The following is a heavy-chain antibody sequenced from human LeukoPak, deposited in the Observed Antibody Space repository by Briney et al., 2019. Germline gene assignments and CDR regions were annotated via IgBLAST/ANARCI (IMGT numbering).Heavy chain of an antibody. D-gene: IGHD3-22*01. CDR2: ISAFNGYT. V-gene: IGHV1-18*01. CDR3: ARDRSPRQYYDTNDYHGGGAY. CDR1: GYTFTSYG. Sequence: ASVKVSCKASGYTFTSYGIGWVRQAPGQGLEWMGWISAFNGYTNYAQKFQGRVTMTTDTSTGTAYMELRSLRSDDTAVYYCARDRSPRQYYDTNDYHGGGAYWGQGTLVTVSS. J-gene: IGHJ4*02.